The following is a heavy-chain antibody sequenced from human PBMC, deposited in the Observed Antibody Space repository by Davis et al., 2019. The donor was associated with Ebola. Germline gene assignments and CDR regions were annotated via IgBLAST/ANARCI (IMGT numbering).Heavy chain of an antibody. D-gene: IGHD4-11*01. CDR2: MNPNSGNT. CDR3: ARDSDDYSFDY. Sequence: AASVKVSCKASGGTFSTYAISWVRQAPGQGLEWMGWMNPNSGNTGYAQKFQGRVTMTRNASISTVYMELSSLRPEDTAVYYCARDSDDYSFDYWGQGTLVTVSS. J-gene: IGHJ4*02. CDR1: GGTFSTYA. V-gene: IGHV1-8*02.